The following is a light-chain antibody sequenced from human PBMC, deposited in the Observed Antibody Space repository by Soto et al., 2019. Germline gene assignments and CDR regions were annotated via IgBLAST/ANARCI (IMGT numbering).Light chain of an antibody. CDR3: QQYYSNPRT. J-gene: IGKJ1*01. CDR1: QSVLYSSNNKNY. V-gene: IGKV4-1*01. CDR2: WAS. Sequence: DIVMTQSPDSLAVSLGERATINCKSSQSVLYSSNNKNYLAWYQQKPGQPPKLLIYWASTRESGVPDRFSGSGSGTDFTLTISSLQAEDVAVYYCQQYYSNPRTFGQGTEVEIK.